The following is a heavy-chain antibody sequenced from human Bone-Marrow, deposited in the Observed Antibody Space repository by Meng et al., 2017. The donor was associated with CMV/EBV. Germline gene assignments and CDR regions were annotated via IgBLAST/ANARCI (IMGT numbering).Heavy chain of an antibody. CDR2: IGTAGDT. V-gene: IGHV3-13*01. J-gene: IGHJ6*02. Sequence: GESLKISCAASGFTFSSYDMHWVRQATGKGLEWVSAIGTAGDTYYPGSVKGRFTISRENAKNSLYLQMNSLRAEDTAVYYCARDWFDDFWSGSTDVWGQGTTVTVSS. D-gene: IGHD3-3*01. CDR1: GFTFSSYD. CDR3: ARDWFDDFWSGSTDV.